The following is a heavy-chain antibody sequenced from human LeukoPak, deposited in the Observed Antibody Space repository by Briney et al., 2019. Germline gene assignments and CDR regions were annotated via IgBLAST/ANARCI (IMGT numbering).Heavy chain of an antibody. Sequence: QPGGSLRLSCAASGFTFSSYAMSWVRQAPGKGLEWVSAISGSGGSTYYADSVKGRFTISRDNSKNTLYLQMNSLRAEDTAVYYCAKRRVDSSDSSGYSFDYWGQGTLVTVSS. V-gene: IGHV3-23*01. CDR3: AKRRVDSSDSSGYSFDY. CDR1: GFTFSSYA. J-gene: IGHJ4*02. CDR2: ISGSGGST. D-gene: IGHD3-22*01.